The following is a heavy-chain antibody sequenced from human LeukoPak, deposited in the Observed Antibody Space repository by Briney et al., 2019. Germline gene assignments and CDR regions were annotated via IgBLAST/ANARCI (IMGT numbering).Heavy chain of an antibody. J-gene: IGHJ6*04. CDR3: TRRGHYYGSGSYYNYYYYGMDV. Sequence: GGSLRLSCAASGFTFSGSAMHWVRQASGKGLEWVGRIRSKANSYATAYGASVEGRFTISRDDSKNTAYLQMNSLKTEDTAVYYCTRRGHYYGSGSYYNYYYYGMDVWGKGTTVTVSS. D-gene: IGHD3-10*01. V-gene: IGHV3-73*01. CDR1: GFTFSGSA. CDR2: IRSKANSYAT.